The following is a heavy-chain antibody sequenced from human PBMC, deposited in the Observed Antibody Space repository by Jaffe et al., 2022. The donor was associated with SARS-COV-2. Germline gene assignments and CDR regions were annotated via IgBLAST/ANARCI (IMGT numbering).Heavy chain of an antibody. CDR2: IYYSGST. Sequence: QLQLQESGPGLVKPSETLSLTCSVSGASISSSNFFWGWIRQPPGKGLEWIGNIYYSGSTYYNPSLKSRVTISVDTSKNQFSLKLSSVTAADTAVYYCARRGDDTSGYYCHFDYWGQGTLVTVSS. D-gene: IGHD3-22*01. V-gene: IGHV4-39*01. CDR1: GASISSSNFF. J-gene: IGHJ4*02. CDR3: ARRGDDTSGYYCHFDY.